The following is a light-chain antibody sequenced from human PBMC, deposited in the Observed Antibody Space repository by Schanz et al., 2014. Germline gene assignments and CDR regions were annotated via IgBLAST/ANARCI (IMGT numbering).Light chain of an antibody. CDR1: TSNIGAGYD. Sequence: QSVLTQPPSVSGAPGQRVTISCTGSTSNIGAGYDVHWYQHFPGAAPKLLIFGDSNRPSGVPARFFGSKSGTSASLAITGLQAEDEADYYCQSYDSSSVVFGGGTKLTVL. CDR3: QSYDSSSVV. CDR2: GDS. J-gene: IGLJ2*01. V-gene: IGLV1-40*01.